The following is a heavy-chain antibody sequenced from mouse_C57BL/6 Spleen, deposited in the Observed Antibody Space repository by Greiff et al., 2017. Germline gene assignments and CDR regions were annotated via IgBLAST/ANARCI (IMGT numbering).Heavy chain of an antibody. J-gene: IGHJ2*01. CDR1: GYTFTDYN. D-gene: IGHD1-1*01. CDR2: INPNNGGT. V-gene: IGHV1-18*01. CDR3: ARRYYGSSYHFDY. Sequence: VQLQQSGPELVKPGASVKIPCQASGYTFTDYNMDWVKQSHGKSLEWIGDINPNNGGTIYNQKFKGKATLTVDKSSSTAYMELRSLTSEDTAVYYCARRYYGSSYHFDYWGQGTTLTVYS.